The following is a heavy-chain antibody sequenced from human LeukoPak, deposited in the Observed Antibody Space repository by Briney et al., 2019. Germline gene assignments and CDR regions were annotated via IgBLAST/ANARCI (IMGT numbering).Heavy chain of an antibody. CDR3: ARTPKTGSFDY. D-gene: IGHD7-27*01. J-gene: IGHJ4*02. CDR2: IRSKANTYAT. Sequence: GGSLRLSCAASGFTFSGSAMHWVRQASGKGLERVGRIRSKANTYATAYAASVKGRFIISRDDSKNTACLQMNSLGAEDTAVYFCARTPKTGSFDYWGQGTLVTVSS. V-gene: IGHV3-73*01. CDR1: GFTFSGSA.